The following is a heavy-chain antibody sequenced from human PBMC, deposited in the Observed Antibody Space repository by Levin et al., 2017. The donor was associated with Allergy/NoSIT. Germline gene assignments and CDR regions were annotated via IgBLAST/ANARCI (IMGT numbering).Heavy chain of an antibody. CDR1: GGSISSYY. CDR2: IYYSGST. V-gene: IGHV4-59*01. Sequence: PSETLSLTCTVSGGSISSYYWSWIRQPPGKGLEWIGYIYYSGSTNYNPSLKSRVTISVDTSKNQFSLKLSSVTAADTAVYYCARAHSGYDLAFDSWGQGTMVTVSS. J-gene: IGHJ3*02. CDR3: ARAHSGYDLAFDS. D-gene: IGHD5-12*01.